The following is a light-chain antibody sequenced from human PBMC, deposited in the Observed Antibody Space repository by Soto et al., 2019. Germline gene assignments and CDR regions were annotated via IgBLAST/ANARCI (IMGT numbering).Light chain of an antibody. J-gene: IGKJ1*01. V-gene: IGKV3-15*01. CDR2: HSS. CDR3: QQYNTWHRT. CDR1: QSVSSSY. Sequence: ETVLTQSPGTLSLSPGERATLSCRASQSVSSSYLAWYQQRPGQAPRLLIYHSSTRATGVPTRFSGSGSGTDFTLTINSLQSEDIAVYYCQQYNTWHRTFGQGTKVDIK.